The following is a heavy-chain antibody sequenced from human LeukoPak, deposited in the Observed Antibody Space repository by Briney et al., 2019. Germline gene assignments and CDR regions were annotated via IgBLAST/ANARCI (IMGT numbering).Heavy chain of an antibody. CDR3: ARAGYSYGLDY. D-gene: IGHD5-18*01. V-gene: IGHV3-33*01. J-gene: IGHJ4*02. CDR2: IWYDGSNK. CDR1: GFTFSSYG. Sequence: PGRSLRLSCAASGFTFSSYGMHWVRQAPGKGLEWVAVIWYDGSNKYYADSVKGRFTISRDNSKNTLYLQMNSLRAEDTAVHYCARAGYSYGLDYWGQGTLVTVSS.